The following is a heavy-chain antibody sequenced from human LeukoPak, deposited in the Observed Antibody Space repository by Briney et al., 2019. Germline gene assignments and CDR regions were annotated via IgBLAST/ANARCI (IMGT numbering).Heavy chain of an antibody. CDR2: IIPIFGTA. D-gene: IGHD2-2*01. CDR3: ARVGVPAAISDQAGYYYYYYMDV. Sequence: SSVKVSCKASGGIFSSYAISWVRQAPGQGLEWMGGIIPIFGTANYAQKFQGRVTITTDESTSTAYMELSSLRSEDTAVYYCARVGVPAAISDQAGYYYYYYMDVWGKGTTVTVSS. J-gene: IGHJ6*03. V-gene: IGHV1-69*05. CDR1: GGIFSSYA.